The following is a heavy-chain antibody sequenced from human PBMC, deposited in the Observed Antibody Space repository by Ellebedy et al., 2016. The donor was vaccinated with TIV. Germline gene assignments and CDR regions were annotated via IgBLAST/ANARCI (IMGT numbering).Heavy chain of an antibody. CDR3: ARDVEWRRFGLGPFDF. V-gene: IGHV3-11*06. Sequence: GESLKISCAASGFTFSDYYMSWIRQAPGKGLEWVSSISSSSSYTNYADSVKGRFTIARDNAKNSLFLQMNSLRAEDTAVYYCARDVEWRRFGLGPFDFWGQGTLVTVSS. CDR2: ISSSSSYT. J-gene: IGHJ4*02. CDR1: GFTFSDYY. D-gene: IGHD5-12*01.